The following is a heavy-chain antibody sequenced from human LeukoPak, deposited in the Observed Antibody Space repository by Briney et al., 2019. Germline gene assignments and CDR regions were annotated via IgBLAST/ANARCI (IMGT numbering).Heavy chain of an antibody. CDR2: IKQDGSEK. Sequence: GGSLRLSCAASGFTFSSYWMSWVRQAPGKGLEWVANIKQDGSEKYYVDSVKGRFTISRDNAKNSLYLQMNSLRAEDKAVYYCAREEWELLRYYYYYMDVWGKGTTVTVSS. CDR3: AREEWELLRYYYYYMDV. D-gene: IGHD1-26*01. V-gene: IGHV3-7*01. J-gene: IGHJ6*03. CDR1: GFTFSSYW.